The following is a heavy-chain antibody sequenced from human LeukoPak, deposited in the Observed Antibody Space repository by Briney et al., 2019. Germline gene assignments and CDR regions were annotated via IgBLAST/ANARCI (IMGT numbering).Heavy chain of an antibody. CDR1: GYTFPRDS. V-gene: IGHV5-51*01. D-gene: IGHD2-8*02. Sequence: GESLRISCKGTGYTFPRDSSGCVRQMPGKGLEWMGIIYPYDSETRYSPSFQGQVTISVDKSISSAYLQWSSLKASDTAMYYCARRSSGGACYDVFEIWGQGTMITVSS. J-gene: IGHJ3*02. CDR2: IYPYDSET. CDR3: ARRSSGGACYDVFEI.